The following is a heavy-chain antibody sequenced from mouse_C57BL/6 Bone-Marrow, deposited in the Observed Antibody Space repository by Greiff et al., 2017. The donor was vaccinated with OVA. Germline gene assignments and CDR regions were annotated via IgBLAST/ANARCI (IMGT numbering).Heavy chain of an antibody. Sequence: VQLQQSGAELVRPGASVKLSCKASGYTFTDYYINWVKQRPGQGLEWIARIYPGSGNSYYNEKFKGKATLTAEKSSSTAYMQLSSLTSEDSAVYFCARFGNYWYFDYWGKGTTLTVAS. V-gene: IGHV1-76*01. CDR3: ARFGNYWYFDY. CDR2: IYPGSGNS. J-gene: IGHJ2*01. D-gene: IGHD2-1*01. CDR1: GYTFTDYY.